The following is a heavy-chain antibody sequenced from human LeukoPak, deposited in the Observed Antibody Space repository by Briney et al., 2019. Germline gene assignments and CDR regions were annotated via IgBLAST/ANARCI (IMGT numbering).Heavy chain of an antibody. CDR2: ISGSGGST. V-gene: IGHV3-23*01. Sequence: ETLSLTCTVSGDSIRSTSYYWGWIRQPPGKGLEWVSAISGSGGSTYYADSVKGRFTISRDNSKNTLYLQMNSLRAEDTAVYYCAKDHRVSSGWYWVDAFDIWGQGTMVTVSS. J-gene: IGHJ3*02. CDR3: AKDHRVSSGWYWVDAFDI. CDR1: GDSIRSTSYY. D-gene: IGHD6-19*01.